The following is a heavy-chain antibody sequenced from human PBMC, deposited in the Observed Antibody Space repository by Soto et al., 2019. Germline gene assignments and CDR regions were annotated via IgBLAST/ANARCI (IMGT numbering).Heavy chain of an antibody. CDR1: GGSINGFY. CDR2: MYNSGTI. J-gene: IGHJ3*02. CDR3: ARLTFSNTCGLKLNGFDI. V-gene: IGHV4-59*01. D-gene: IGHD3-9*01. Sequence: QVQLQESGPGLVKPSETLSLTCTVSGGSINGFYWSWLRQPPGKGLEWIGYMYNSGTINNNPSLTGRVTMLIDRSTNQFFLRLTSVTAAYMAVYYCARLTFSNTCGLKLNGFDIWGQGKMVTVSP.